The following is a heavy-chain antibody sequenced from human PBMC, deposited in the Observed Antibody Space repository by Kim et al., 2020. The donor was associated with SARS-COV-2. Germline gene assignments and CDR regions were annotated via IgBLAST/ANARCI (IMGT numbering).Heavy chain of an antibody. V-gene: IGHV3-30-3*01. D-gene: IGHD1-20*01. CDR3: PNNWNLDN. CDR1: GFIFTNYA. CDR2: ISHDVSTK. J-gene: IGHJ4*02. Sequence: GGSLRLSCAASGFIFTNYAMVWVRQAPGKGLECVAAISHDVSTKYYADSVKGRFTISRDNSMNTVYLQMNSLTGADTAMYYCPNNWNLDNLGQGLLVTAS.